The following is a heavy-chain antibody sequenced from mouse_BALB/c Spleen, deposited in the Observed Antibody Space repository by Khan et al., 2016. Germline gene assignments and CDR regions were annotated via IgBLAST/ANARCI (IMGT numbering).Heavy chain of an antibody. CDR2: INTYTGEP. J-gene: IGHJ3*01. CDR3: SRRAYEGYWSFAY. V-gene: IGHV9-3-1*01. D-gene: IGHD2-3*01. CDR1: GYTFTNYG. Sequence: QIQLVQSGPELKKPGETVKISCKASGYTFTNYGMNWVKQAPGKGIKWMGWINTYTGEPTYAEDFKGRFAFSLETSASTAYLQINNLKDDDTAPYYYSRRAYEGYWSFAYWGQGTLVTVSA.